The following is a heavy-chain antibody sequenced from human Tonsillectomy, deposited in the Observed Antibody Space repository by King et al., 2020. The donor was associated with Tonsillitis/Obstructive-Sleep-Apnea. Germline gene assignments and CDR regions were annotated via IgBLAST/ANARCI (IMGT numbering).Heavy chain of an antibody. D-gene: IGHD3-22*01. J-gene: IGHJ5*01. V-gene: IGHV4-39*01. CDR3: AGELCDSSGNRLYWFDS. CDR1: GGSISSSSYS. Sequence: QLQESGPGLVKPSETLSLTCTVSGGSISSSSYSWGWIRQPPGKGLEWIGSIYYSGSTYYNPSRKSRVTISVDTTMNQFSLKLSSVTAADTAVYYCAGELCDSSGNRLYWFDSWGQGTLVTVSS. CDR2: IYYSGST.